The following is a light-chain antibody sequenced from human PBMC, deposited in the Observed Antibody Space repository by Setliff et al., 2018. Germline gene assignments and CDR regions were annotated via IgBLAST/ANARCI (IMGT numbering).Light chain of an antibody. CDR1: SSDVGGYNS. CDR2: DVS. J-gene: IGLJ1*01. Sequence: QSAPTQPASVSGSPGQSITISCTGASSDVGGYNSVSWYQQHPGKAPKLMIYDVSNRPSGVSNRFSGSKSGNTASLTISGLQAEDEADYYCSSYTSSSIFYVFGTGTKVTVL. CDR3: SSYTSSSIFYV. V-gene: IGLV2-14*03.